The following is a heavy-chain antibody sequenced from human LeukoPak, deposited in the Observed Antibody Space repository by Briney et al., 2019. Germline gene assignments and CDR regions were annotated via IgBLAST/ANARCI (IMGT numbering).Heavy chain of an antibody. J-gene: IGHJ4*02. CDR3: AVLSSGWPFDY. D-gene: IGHD6-19*01. V-gene: IGHV1-58*01. CDR2: IVVGSGNT. CDR1: GFTFTSSA. Sequence: SVKVSCKAFGFTFTSSAVQWVRQARGQRLEWIGWIVVGSGNTNYAQKFQERVTITRDMSTSTAYMELSSLRSEDTAVYYCAVLSSGWPFDYWGQGTLVTVSS.